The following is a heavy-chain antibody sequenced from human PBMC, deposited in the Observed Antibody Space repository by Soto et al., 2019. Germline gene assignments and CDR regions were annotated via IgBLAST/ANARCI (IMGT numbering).Heavy chain of an antibody. D-gene: IGHD6-19*01. Sequence: SETLSLTCAVYGGSFSGYYWSWIRQPPGKGLEWIGEINHSGSTNYNPSLKSRVIISVDKSRNQFSLELTSVTAADTAVYYCGREFRYSSQWDYYYYMDVWGKGTTVTVSS. CDR1: GGSFSGYY. CDR2: INHSGST. J-gene: IGHJ6*03. CDR3: GREFRYSSQWDYYYYMDV. V-gene: IGHV4-34*01.